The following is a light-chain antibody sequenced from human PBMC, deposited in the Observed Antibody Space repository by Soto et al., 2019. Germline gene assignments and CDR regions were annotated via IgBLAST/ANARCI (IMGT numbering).Light chain of an antibody. Sequence: DIQMTQSPSTLSASVGDRVTITCRASQSISSWLAWYQQKPGKAPKLLIYKASSLESGVPSRFSGSGSGTEFTLSISSLQPDEFATYYYQQYNDYPWTFGQGTKVEIK. CDR3: QQYNDYPWT. V-gene: IGKV1-5*03. J-gene: IGKJ1*01. CDR1: QSISSW. CDR2: KAS.